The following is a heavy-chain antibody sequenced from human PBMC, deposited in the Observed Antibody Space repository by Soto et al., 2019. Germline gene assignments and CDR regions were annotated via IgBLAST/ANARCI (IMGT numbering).Heavy chain of an antibody. V-gene: IGHV4-31*03. Sequence: QVQLQESGPGLVKPSQTLSLTCTVSGGSISSGGYYWSWIRQHPGKGLEWIGYIYYSGSTYYNPSLKTRVTISVDTSKNQSSLNLSSVTAADTAVYYCARDEYSYGYYYYGMDVWGQGTTVTVSS. CDR3: ARDEYSYGYYYYGMDV. CDR2: IYYSGST. D-gene: IGHD5-18*01. CDR1: GGSISSGGYY. J-gene: IGHJ6*02.